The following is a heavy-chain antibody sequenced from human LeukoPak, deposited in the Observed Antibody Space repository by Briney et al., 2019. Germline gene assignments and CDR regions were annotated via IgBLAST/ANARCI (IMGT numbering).Heavy chain of an antibody. Sequence: TSETLSLTCTVSGGSISSYYWSWIRQPAGEGLEWIGRIYSSGSTNYNPSLQSRVTISVDKSNNQFSLKLTSVTAADTAVYYCARDAYSNSYYWFDPWGQGTLVTVSS. CDR3: ARDAYSNSYYWFDP. CDR1: GGSISSYY. V-gene: IGHV4-4*07. CDR2: IYSSGST. J-gene: IGHJ5*02. D-gene: IGHD6-13*01.